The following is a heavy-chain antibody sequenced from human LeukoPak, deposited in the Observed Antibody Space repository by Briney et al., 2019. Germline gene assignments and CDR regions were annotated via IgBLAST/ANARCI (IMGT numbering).Heavy chain of an antibody. CDR1: GITFSSYS. D-gene: IGHD3-16*01. J-gene: IGHJ4*02. CDR2: ISSFSGTI. CDR3: ARDQGGVGY. V-gene: IGHV3-48*01. Sequence: GGSLRLSCVASGITFSSYSMNWVRQAPGKGLEWVSYISSFSGTINYADSVKGRFTISRDNAKNSLYLQMNSLRAEDTAVYYCARDQGGVGYWGQGALVTVSS.